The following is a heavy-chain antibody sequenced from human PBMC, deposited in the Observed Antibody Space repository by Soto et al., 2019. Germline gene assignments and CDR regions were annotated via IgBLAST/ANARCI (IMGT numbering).Heavy chain of an antibody. CDR1: DGSITNSNW. V-gene: IGHV4-4*02. D-gene: IGHD1-26*01. CDR3: ARGPPIVGNTTPLDS. CDR2: IYHAGST. Sequence: PSSTLSLTCTFSDGSITNSNWWSWVRLPPAKGLEWIGDIYHAGSTKYNPSLERRVTMSVDTSNNQFALTLTSVTAADTAVYFCARGPPIVGNTTPLDSWGQGTLVTVSS. J-gene: IGHJ4*02.